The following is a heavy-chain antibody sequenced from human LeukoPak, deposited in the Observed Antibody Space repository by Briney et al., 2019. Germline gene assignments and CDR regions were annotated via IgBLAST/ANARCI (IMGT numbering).Heavy chain of an antibody. V-gene: IGHV4-39*01. CDR3: ARQWLGLYGY. CDR1: GGSISSSSYY. D-gene: IGHD6-19*01. Sequence: PLETLSLTCTVSGGSISSSSYYWGWIRQPPGKGLEWIGSIYYSRSIYYNPSLKSRVTISVDTSKNQFSLKLSSVTAADTAVYYCARQWLGLYGYWGQGTLVTVSS. J-gene: IGHJ4*02. CDR2: IYYSRSI.